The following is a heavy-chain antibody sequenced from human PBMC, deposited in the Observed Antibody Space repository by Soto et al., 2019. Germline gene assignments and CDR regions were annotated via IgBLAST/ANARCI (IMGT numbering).Heavy chain of an antibody. Sequence: SETLSLTCTVSGASVSSDGSYWSWIRRPPGKGLEWIGYVFHTGNTNYNPSLKSRVTISEDASKNQVSLRLTSVTAADTAVYFCAREQYNWKIWGQGALVTVSS. CDR3: AREQYNWKI. J-gene: IGHJ4*02. CDR1: GASVSSDGSY. D-gene: IGHD1-20*01. V-gene: IGHV4-61*08. CDR2: VFHTGNT.